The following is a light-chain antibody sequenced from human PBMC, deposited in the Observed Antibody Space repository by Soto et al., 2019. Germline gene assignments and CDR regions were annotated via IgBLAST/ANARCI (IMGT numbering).Light chain of an antibody. CDR1: QDVRSSY. V-gene: IGKV3-20*01. CDR2: ATS. J-gene: IGKJ4*01. Sequence: ETVLTQSPGILSLSPGERATLSCRASQDVRSSYLAWYQHKPGQAPRLLIYATSTRVTGIPDRFSGSGSGTDSTLTISRLEAEDFAVYHCQKYGDSITLGGGTKVDIK. CDR3: QKYGDSIT.